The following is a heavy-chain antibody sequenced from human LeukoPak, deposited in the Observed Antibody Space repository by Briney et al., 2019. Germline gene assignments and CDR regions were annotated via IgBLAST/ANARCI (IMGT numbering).Heavy chain of an antibody. J-gene: IGHJ6*03. CDR2: INHSGST. CDR3: ARDAALMVYAIPDYYYMDV. CDR1: GGSISTSSYY. V-gene: IGHV4-39*07. Sequence: SETLSLTCTVSGGSISTSSYYWSWIRQPPGKGLEWIGEINHSGSTNYNPSLKSRVTISVDTSKNQFSLKLSSVTAADTAVYYCARDAALMVYAIPDYYYMDVWGKGTTVTVSS. D-gene: IGHD2-8*01.